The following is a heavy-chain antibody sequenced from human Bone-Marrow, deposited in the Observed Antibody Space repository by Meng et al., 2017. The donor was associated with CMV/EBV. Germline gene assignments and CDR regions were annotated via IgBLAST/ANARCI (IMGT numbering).Heavy chain of an antibody. CDR3: ARDHGIVGATRFDY. Sequence: SVKVSCKASGYTFSNYAISWVRQAPGQGLEWMGGIIPILGIANYAQKFQGRVTITADKSTSTAYMELSSLRSEDTAVYYCARDHGIVGATRFDYWGQGTLVTVSS. V-gene: IGHV1-69*10. CDR1: GYTFSNYA. CDR2: IIPILGIA. D-gene: IGHD1-26*01. J-gene: IGHJ4*02.